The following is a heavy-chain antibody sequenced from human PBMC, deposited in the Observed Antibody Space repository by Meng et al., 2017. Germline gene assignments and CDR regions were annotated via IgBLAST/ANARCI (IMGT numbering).Heavy chain of an antibody. CDR1: GYTFTGYY. Sequence: ASVKVSCKASGYTFTGYYMHWVRQAPGQGLEWMGRINPNSGGTNYAQKFQGRVTMTRDTSISTAYMELSRLRSDDTAVYYCARGAFGGGSSSTGRGSRYYFDYWGQGTLVNVSS. V-gene: IGHV1-2*06. J-gene: IGHJ4*02. D-gene: IGHD2-15*01. CDR3: ARGAFGGGSSSTGRGSRYYFDY. CDR2: INPNSGGT.